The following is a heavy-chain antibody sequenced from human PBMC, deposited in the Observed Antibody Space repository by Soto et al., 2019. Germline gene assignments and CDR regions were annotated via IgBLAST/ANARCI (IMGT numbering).Heavy chain of an antibody. J-gene: IGHJ6*01. CDR3: ARETLSYGFYLEV. CDR1: GFRFDDYN. V-gene: IGHV3-43*01. Sequence: PWGSLRLSCAASGFRFDDYNMHWVRQGPVMGLEWVSFITWNGANTFYADSVKGRFTISRDSSKKSVSLQINSLRSEDTSLYYCARETLSYGFYLEVWCQETTLKISS. CDR2: ITWNGANT. D-gene: IGHD3-16*01.